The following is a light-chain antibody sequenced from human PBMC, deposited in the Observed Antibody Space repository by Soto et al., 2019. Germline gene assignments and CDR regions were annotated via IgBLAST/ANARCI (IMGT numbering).Light chain of an antibody. CDR3: QKYNSAPWT. CDR2: AGS. V-gene: IGKV1-27*01. J-gene: IGKJ1*01. Sequence: DIQMTQSPSSLSASVGDRVTITCRASQVIDNYLAWYQQQPGKVPRLLIYAGSVLQAGVPPRFTGSGSGTDFTLTISGLQPEDVATYFCQKYNSAPWTFGQGTKVEIK. CDR1: QVIDNY.